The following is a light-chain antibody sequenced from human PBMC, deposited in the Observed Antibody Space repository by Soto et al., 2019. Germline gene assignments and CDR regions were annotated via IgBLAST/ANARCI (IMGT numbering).Light chain of an antibody. Sequence: EIVLTQSPGTLSLSPGERATLSCRASQSLASSFLAWFHQRPGQAPRLLIYGASSRVTGIPDRFSGSGSGTDSTIAISRLEPEDFAVYYCQHYGRSPYTFGQGTRLEIK. V-gene: IGKV3-20*01. CDR3: QHYGRSPYT. CDR1: QSLASSF. CDR2: GAS. J-gene: IGKJ2*01.